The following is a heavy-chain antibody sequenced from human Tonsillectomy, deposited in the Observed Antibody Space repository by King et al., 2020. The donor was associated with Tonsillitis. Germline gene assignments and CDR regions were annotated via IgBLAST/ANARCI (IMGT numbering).Heavy chain of an antibody. CDR3: ARDYVWGSFDY. CDR1: GFTFSKYW. Sequence: VQLVESGGGLVQPGGSLRLSCAASGFTFSKYWMSWVRQAPGKGLEWVANIKEDGSEKYYVDSVKGRFTISRDNAKNSLYLQMNSLRAEDTAVYYCARDYVWGSFDYWGQGTLVTVSS. V-gene: IGHV3-7*01. CDR2: IKEDGSEK. D-gene: IGHD3-16*01. J-gene: IGHJ4*02.